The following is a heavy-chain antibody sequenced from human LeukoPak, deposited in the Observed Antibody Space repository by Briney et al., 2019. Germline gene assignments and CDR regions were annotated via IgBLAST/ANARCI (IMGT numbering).Heavy chain of an antibody. D-gene: IGHD5-24*01. CDR1: GFTFSSYA. CDR3: VIRATTLRVYFDY. Sequence: PGGSLRLSCSASGFTFSSYAMHWVRQAPGKGLEYVSAISDNGGSTYYADSVKGRFTISRDNSKNTLYLQMSSLRAEDTAVYYCVIRATTLRVYFDYWGQGTLVTVSS. J-gene: IGHJ4*02. CDR2: ISDNGGST. V-gene: IGHV3-64D*06.